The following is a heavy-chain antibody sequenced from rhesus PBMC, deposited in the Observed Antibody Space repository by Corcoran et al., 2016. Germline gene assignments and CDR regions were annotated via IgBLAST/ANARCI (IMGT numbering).Heavy chain of an antibody. V-gene: IGHV4S10*01. CDR2: FYGSSTST. CDR1: GGSISDRYR. J-gene: IGHJ2*01. D-gene: IGHD3-34*01. CDR3: ARGMGGSGYFDL. Sequence: QVQLQESGPGVVKPSETLSLTCAVSGGSISDRYRWSWIRQPPGKGLEWIGYFYGSSTSTNYNPSLKSRVTISKDTSKNQFSLKLSSVTAADTAVYYCARGMGGSGYFDLWGPGTPITISS.